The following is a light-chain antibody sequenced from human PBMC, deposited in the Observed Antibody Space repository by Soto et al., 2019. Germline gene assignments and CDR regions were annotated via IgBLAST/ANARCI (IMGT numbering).Light chain of an antibody. V-gene: IGLV1-40*01. CDR1: SSNTGAGYD. CDR2: GNN. CDR3: QSYDSSLSGFV. Sequence: QSVLTQPPSVSGAPGQRVTISSTGSSSNTGAGYDVHWYKQFPGTAPKLLIYGNNNRPSGVPGRFSGSKSGTSASLAITGLQVEDEANYYCQSYDSSLSGFVFGTGTLLTVL. J-gene: IGLJ7*01.